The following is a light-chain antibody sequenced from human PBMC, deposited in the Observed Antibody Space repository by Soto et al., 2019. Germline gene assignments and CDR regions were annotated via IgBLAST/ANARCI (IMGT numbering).Light chain of an antibody. J-gene: IGKJ2*01. Sequence: DIHMTQSPSSLSASVGDRVTITCRASQSISNYLNWYQQKPGKAPNLLIYIASNLHSGVPSRFSGSGSGTGFTLTISSLQPEDFATYYCQQSYSTPYTVGQGTKVDSK. CDR2: IAS. CDR1: QSISNY. V-gene: IGKV1-39*01. CDR3: QQSYSTPYT.